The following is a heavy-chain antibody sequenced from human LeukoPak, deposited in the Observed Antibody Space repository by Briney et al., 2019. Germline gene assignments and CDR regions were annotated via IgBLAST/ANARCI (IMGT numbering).Heavy chain of an antibody. V-gene: IGHV1-2*02. CDR3: ARAPDNYYYMDV. D-gene: IGHD1-14*01. CDR2: INPNSGGT. J-gene: IGHJ6*03. CDR1: GYTFTGYY. Sequence: ASVKVSCKASGYTFTGYYIHWVRQAPGQGLEWMGWINPNSGGTNYAQKFQGRVTMTRGTSISTAYMELSRLRSDDTAVYYCARAPDNYYYMDVWGKGTTVTISS.